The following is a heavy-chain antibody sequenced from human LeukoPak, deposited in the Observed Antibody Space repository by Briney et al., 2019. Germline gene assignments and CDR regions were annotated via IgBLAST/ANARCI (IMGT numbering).Heavy chain of an antibody. CDR2: IYPGDSDT. J-gene: IGHJ4*02. V-gene: IGHV5-51*01. CDR3: ARQRTDYGDNRGPFDY. D-gene: IGHD4-17*01. CDR1: GYSFTSYW. Sequence: GESLKISCKGSGYSFTSYWIGWVRQLPGKGLEWMGIIYPGDSDTRYSPSFQGQVTISADKSISTAYLQWSSLKASDTAMYYCARQRTDYGDNRGPFDYWGQGTLVTVSS.